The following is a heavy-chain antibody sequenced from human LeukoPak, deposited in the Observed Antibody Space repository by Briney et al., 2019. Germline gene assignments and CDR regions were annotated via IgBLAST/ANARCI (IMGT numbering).Heavy chain of an antibody. J-gene: IGHJ4*02. Sequence: GGSLRLSCAASGFTVSSNYMSWVRQTAGRGLAWVSVVYTGGSTYYADSVKGRFTLSTDISNNTLYLQMNSLRAEDTAVDYCARGVEYWGQGTLVTVSS. CDR1: GFTVSSNY. D-gene: IGHD3-10*01. CDR2: VYTGGST. CDR3: ARGVEY. V-gene: IGHV3-66*01.